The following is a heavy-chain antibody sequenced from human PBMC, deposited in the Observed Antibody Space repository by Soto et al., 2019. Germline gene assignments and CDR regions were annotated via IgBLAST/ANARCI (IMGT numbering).Heavy chain of an antibody. CDR2: IYWDDDK. CDR3: AHSMRPRIFSV. D-gene: IGHD3-3*01. CDR1: GISLSTSEVG. J-gene: IGHJ6*02. V-gene: IGHV2-5*02. Sequence: ITLKESGPTLVKPTQTLTLTCTFSGISLSTSEVGVGWVRQPPGKALEWVALIYWDDDKRYSPSLKSRLTITKDTSKNQVVLTMANLDPVYTATYYCAHSMRPRIFSVWGQGTTVTVSS.